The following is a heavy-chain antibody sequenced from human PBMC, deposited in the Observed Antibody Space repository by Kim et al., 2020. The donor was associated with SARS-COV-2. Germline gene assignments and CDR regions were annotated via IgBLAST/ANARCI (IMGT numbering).Heavy chain of an antibody. CDR2: ISYDGSNK. CDR1: GFTFSSYA. Sequence: GGSLRLSCAASGFTFSSYAMHWVRQAPGKGLEWVAVISYDGSNKYYADSVKGRFTISRDNSKNTLYLQMNSLRAEGTAVYYCARGPNYSYMDVWGKGTTVTVSS. CDR3: ARGPNYSYMDV. V-gene: IGHV3-30-3*01. J-gene: IGHJ6*03.